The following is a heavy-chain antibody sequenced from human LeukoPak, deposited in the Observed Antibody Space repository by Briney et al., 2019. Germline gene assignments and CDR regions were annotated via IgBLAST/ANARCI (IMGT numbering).Heavy chain of an antibody. V-gene: IGHV1-8*01. Sequence: SVKVSCKASGYTFTSYDINWVRQATGQGLEWMGWMNPNSGNTGYAQKFQGRVTMTRNTSISTAYMELSSLRAEDTAVYYCARDLDHDFWSGYSFDYWGQGTLVTVSS. D-gene: IGHD3-3*01. CDR3: ARDLDHDFWSGYSFDY. CDR2: MNPNSGNT. J-gene: IGHJ4*02. CDR1: GYTFTSYD.